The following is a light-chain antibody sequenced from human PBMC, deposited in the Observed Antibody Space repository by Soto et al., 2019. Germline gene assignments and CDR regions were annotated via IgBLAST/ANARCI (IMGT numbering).Light chain of an antibody. CDR1: GSDIGGYNF. V-gene: IGLV2-8*01. CDR3: SSYAGTNNRYV. CDR2: GVN. J-gene: IGLJ1*01. Sequence: QSALTQPPSASGSPGQSVTISCTGTGSDIGGYNFVSWYQQHPGKVPKLIIYGVNKRPSGVPDRFSGSKSGNTASLTVSGLQADDEADYYCSSYAGTNNRYVFGTGTKVTVL.